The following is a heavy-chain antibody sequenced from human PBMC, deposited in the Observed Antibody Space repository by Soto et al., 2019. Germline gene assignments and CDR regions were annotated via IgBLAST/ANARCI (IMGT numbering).Heavy chain of an antibody. CDR1: GLTFSSSA. J-gene: IGHJ6*02. CDR3: AAETKSYFYGMDV. CDR2: ISYDGSNK. Sequence: GGSLRLSCAASGLTFSSSAMHWVRQAPGKGLEWVALISYDGSNKYYVDSVKGRFTISRDNSKNTLDLQMNSLREEDTAVYYCAAETKSYFYGMDVWGQGTTVTVSS. V-gene: IGHV3-30*03.